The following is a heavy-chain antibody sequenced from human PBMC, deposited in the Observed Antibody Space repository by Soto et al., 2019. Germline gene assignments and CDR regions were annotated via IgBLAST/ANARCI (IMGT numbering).Heavy chain of an antibody. CDR3: AKDLGRGIVPAALDY. CDR2: VSGSGGST. V-gene: IGHV3-23*01. J-gene: IGHJ4*02. D-gene: IGHD2-2*01. Sequence: EVQLLESGGGLIQPGGSLRLSCAASGFTFSSYAMSWVRQAPGKGLEWVSTVSGSGGSTYYADSVKGRFTISRDNSKNTLYLQMNSLRAEDTAVYYCAKDLGRGIVPAALDYWGQGTLVTVSS. CDR1: GFTFSSYA.